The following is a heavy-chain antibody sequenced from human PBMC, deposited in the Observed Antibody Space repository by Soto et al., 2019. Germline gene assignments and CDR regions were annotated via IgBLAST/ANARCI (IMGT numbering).Heavy chain of an antibody. CDR3: ARGLKARHDAFDI. CDR1: EFTVSNNY. Sequence: PGGSLRLSCGPSEFTVSNNYMNWVRQAPGKGLEWVSIIYSDGSIFYADSVKGRFTISRDNSRNTLYLQMDSLRAEDTAVYYCARGLKARHDAFDIWGPGTMVTVSS. J-gene: IGHJ3*02. V-gene: IGHV3-53*01. CDR2: IYSDGSI. D-gene: IGHD3-22*01.